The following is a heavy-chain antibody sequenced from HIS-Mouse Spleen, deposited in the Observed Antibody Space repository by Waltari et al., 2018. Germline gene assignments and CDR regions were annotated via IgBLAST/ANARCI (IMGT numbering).Heavy chain of an antibody. CDR1: GYTFTGYY. D-gene: IGHD2-15*01. Sequence: QVQLVQSGAEVKKPGASVKVSCKASGYTFTGYYMHWVRQAPGQGLEWMGGINPNSGGTNDAQKFKGRVTMTRETSISTAYMELSRLRSDDTAVYYCARFYCSGGSCYSDYWGQGTLVTVSS. CDR3: ARFYCSGGSCYSDY. J-gene: IGHJ4*02. V-gene: IGHV1-2*02. CDR2: INPNSGGT.